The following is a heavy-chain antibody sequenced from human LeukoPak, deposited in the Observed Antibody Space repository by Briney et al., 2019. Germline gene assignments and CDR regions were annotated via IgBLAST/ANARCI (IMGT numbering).Heavy chain of an antibody. CDR2: IIPIFGTA. J-gene: IGHJ5*02. CDR3: ARVSPGQLVLQGWFDP. CDR1: GGTFSSYA. D-gene: IGHD6-6*01. Sequence: SVKVSCKASGGTFSSYAISWVRQAPGQGLEWMGGIIPIFGTANYAQKFQGRVTITADESTSTAYMELSSLRSEDTAVYYCARVSPGQLVLQGWFDPWGQGTLVTVPS. V-gene: IGHV1-69*13.